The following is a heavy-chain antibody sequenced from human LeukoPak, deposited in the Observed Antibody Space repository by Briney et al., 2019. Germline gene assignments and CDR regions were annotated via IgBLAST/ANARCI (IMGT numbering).Heavy chain of an antibody. CDR3: ARLGYSYGHFDY. D-gene: IGHD5-18*01. J-gene: IGHJ4*02. Sequence: PSETLSLTCTVSGGSISSYYWGWIRQPPGKGLEWIGSIYYSGSTYYNPSLKSRVTISVDTSKNQFSLKLSSVTAADTAVYYCARLGYSYGHFDYWGQGTLVTVSS. CDR1: GGSISSYY. V-gene: IGHV4-39*01. CDR2: IYYSGST.